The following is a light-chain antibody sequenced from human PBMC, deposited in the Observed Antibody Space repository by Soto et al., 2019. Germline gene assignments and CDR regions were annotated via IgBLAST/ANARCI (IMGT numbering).Light chain of an antibody. CDR1: SSNIGSNY. CDR3: TAWDDTLRGPL. CDR2: RNN. V-gene: IGLV1-47*01. J-gene: IGLJ2*01. Sequence: QSVLTQPPSASWTPGQRVTISCSGSSSNIGSNYVYWYQQLPGTAPKLLIYRNNQRPSGVPDRFSGSKSGPSASLAISGVRSEDEADYYCTAWDDTLRGPLFGGGTKLTVL.